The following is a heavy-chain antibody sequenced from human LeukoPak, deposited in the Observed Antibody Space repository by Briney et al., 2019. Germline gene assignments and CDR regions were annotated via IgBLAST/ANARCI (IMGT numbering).Heavy chain of an antibody. CDR3: ARDRGSYYVCYFEY. CDR1: GFTFSSYA. J-gene: IGHJ4*02. D-gene: IGHD1-26*01. Sequence: PGGSLKLSCAASGFTFSSYAVSWVRQAPGKGLEWVSAVSGSGGSTYYADSVRGRFTISRDNSKNALYLQMNSLRAEDTAVYYCARDRGSYYVCYFEYWGQGTLVTVSS. V-gene: IGHV3-23*01. CDR2: VSGSGGST.